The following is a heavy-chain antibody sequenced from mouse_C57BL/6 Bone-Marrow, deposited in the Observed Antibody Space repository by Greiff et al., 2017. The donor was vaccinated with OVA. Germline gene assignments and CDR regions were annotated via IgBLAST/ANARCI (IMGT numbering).Heavy chain of an antibody. Sequence: QVQLQQPGAELVMPGASVKLSCKASGYTFTSYWMHWVKQRPGQGLEWTGELDPSDSYTNYNQKFKGKSTLTVDKSSSTAYMQLSSLTSEDSAVYYCARGAAVTTVVATGYYAMDYWGQGTSVTVSS. CDR2: LDPSDSYT. CDR1: GYTFTSYW. J-gene: IGHJ4*01. V-gene: IGHV1-69*01. CDR3: ARGAAVTTVVATGYYAMDY. D-gene: IGHD1-1*01.